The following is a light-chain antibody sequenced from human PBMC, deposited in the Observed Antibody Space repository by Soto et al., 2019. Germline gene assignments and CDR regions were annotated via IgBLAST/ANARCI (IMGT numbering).Light chain of an antibody. Sequence: GDRVTITCRASQSISSYLNWYQQKPGKAPKLLIYSAYKLQSGVPSRFSGSGSGTDFTLTISSLQPEDFATYYCLQDYNYAWTFGQGTRLEIK. V-gene: IGKV1-6*01. CDR3: LQDYNYAWT. J-gene: IGKJ5*01. CDR2: SAY. CDR1: QSISSY.